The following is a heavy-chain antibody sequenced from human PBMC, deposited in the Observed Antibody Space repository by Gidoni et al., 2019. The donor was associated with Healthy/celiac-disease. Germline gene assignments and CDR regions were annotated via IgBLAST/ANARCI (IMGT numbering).Heavy chain of an antibody. CDR2: ISGSGGST. J-gene: IGHJ4*02. CDR1: GFTFSSYA. Sequence: EVQLLESGGGLVQPGVSLRLSCAASGFTFSSYAMSWVRQAPGKGLEWVSAISGSGGSTYYADSVKGRFTISRDNSKNTLYLQMKSRRAEDTAVYYCAKPFTNWGVPISGYWGQGTLVTVSS. CDR3: AKPFTNWGVPISGY. D-gene: IGHD7-27*01. V-gene: IGHV3-23*01.